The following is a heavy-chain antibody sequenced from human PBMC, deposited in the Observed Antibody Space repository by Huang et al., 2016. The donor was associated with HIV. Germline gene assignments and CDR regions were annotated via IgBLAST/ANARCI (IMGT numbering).Heavy chain of an antibody. D-gene: IGHD3-3*01. J-gene: IGHJ5*02. V-gene: IGHV4-61*09. CDR2: IETTGRH. Sequence: QVQLQESGQGLVKPSQTLSLTCTVSGDSMSSGPYYWSWIRQPAGKGLECIGQIETTGRHTYNPSLKSRVTISIDTSKNQFSLKLTSVTAADTAVYYCARDFFRANSNNWFDPWGQGTLVAVSS. CDR3: ARDFFRANSNNWFDP. CDR1: GDSMSSGPYY.